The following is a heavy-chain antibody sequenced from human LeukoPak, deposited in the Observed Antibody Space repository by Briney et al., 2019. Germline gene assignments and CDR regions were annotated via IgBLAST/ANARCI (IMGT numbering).Heavy chain of an antibody. V-gene: IGHV1-18*01. CDR1: GYTFTDYG. J-gene: IGHJ3*02. CDR2: ISAYNGNR. Sequence: ASVKVSCKASGYTFTDYGVTWVRQAPGQGLEWVGWISAYNGNRDYAQKFQGRVTMTTDTSTSTAYMDLRSLRSDDTPVYYCARYSGSRHDPFDIWGQGTMVTVSS. CDR3: ARYSGSRHDPFDI. D-gene: IGHD1-26*01.